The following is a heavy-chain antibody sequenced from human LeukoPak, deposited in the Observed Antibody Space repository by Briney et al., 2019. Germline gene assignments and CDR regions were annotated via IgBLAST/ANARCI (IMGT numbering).Heavy chain of an antibody. CDR3: APRPQYYFDS. J-gene: IGHJ4*02. Sequence: GGSLRLSCVDSLFPLHGYAVRSVPQAPGKGLEVVSSITNSGGGTFYADSVKGRFAISRDNSKNTLYLQMNSPRSEDTAVYYSAPRPQYYFDSWGQGTLVTVSS. CDR1: LFPLHGYA. CDR2: ITNSGGGT. V-gene: IGHV3-23*01.